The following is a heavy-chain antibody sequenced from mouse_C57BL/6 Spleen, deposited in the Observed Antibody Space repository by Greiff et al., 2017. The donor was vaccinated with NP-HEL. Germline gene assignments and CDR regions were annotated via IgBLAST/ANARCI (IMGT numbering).Heavy chain of an antibody. CDR1: GFTFSDYG. Sequence: EVQLVESGGGLVKPGGSLKLSCAASGFTFSDYGMHWVRQAPEKGLEWVAYISSGSSTIYYADTVKGRFTISRDNAKNTLFLQMTSLRSEDTAMYYCARSYGSSYAWFAYWGQGTLVTVSA. CDR3: ARSYGSSYAWFAY. D-gene: IGHD1-1*01. CDR2: ISSGSSTI. J-gene: IGHJ3*01. V-gene: IGHV5-17*01.